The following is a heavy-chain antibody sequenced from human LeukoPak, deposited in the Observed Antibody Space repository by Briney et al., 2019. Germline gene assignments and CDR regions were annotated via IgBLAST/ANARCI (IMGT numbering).Heavy chain of an antibody. CDR1: GGTFSSYA. CDR3: ARETLGSSSSDS. D-gene: IGHD6-6*01. Sequence: GASVKVSCKASGGTFSSYAISWVRQAPGQGLEWMGRIIPILGIANYAQKFQGRVTITADKSTSTAYMELSSLRSEDTAVYYCARETLGSSSSDSWGQGTLVTVSS. V-gene: IGHV1-69*04. J-gene: IGHJ5*02. CDR2: IIPILGIA.